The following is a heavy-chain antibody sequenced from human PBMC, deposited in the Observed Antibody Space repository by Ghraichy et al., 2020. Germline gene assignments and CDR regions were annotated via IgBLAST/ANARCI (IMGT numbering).Heavy chain of an antibody. CDR1: EFTFRSYW. CDR2: IKEDEIEK. J-gene: IGHJ2*01. Sequence: GGSLRLSCEASEFTFRSYWMIWIRQAPGKGLEWVATIKEDEIEKYYVDSVKGRFTISRDNAKNSLYLQMNSLRAEDTGLYYCVRVSGWGSNWYFDLWGRGTRVTV. CDR3: VRVSGWGSNWYFDL. V-gene: IGHV3-7*03. D-gene: IGHD6-25*01.